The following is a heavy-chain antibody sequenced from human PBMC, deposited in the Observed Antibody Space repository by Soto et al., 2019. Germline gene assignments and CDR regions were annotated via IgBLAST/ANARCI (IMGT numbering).Heavy chain of an antibody. V-gene: IGHV5-51*01. CDR1: GYSFISYW. D-gene: IGHD6-13*01. CDR2: IYPGDSDT. J-gene: IGHJ6*02. CDR3: ARTSAAGKYYDGMDV. Sequence: GESLKISCKGSGYSFISYWIGWVRQMPGKGLEWMGIIYPGDSDTRYSPSFQDQVTISADKSISTAYLQWSSLKASDTAMYYCARTSAAGKYYDGMDVWGQGTTVTVSS.